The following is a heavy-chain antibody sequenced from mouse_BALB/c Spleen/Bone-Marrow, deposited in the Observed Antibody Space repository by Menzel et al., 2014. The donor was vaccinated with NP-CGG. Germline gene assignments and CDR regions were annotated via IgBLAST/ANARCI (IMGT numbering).Heavy chain of an antibody. CDR3: ARSKYGNYVGFDH. CDR1: GYTFTSYW. Sequence: QVQLQQSGAELAKPGASVQLSCKASGYTFTSYWMHWVKQRPGQGLEWIGYINPITGYIEYNQKFKDKATLTADRSSSTAYMQLSSLTSEDSAVYYCARSKYGNYVGFDHWGQGTTLTVSS. V-gene: IGHV1-7*01. CDR2: INPITGYI. J-gene: IGHJ2*01. D-gene: IGHD2-10*02.